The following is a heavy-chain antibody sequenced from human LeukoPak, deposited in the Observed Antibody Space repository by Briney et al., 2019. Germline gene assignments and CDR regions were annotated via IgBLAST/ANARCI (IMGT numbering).Heavy chain of an antibody. V-gene: IGHV1-46*01. D-gene: IGHD3-22*01. CDR1: GGTFSSYA. Sequence: GASVKVSCKASGGTFSSYAISWVRQAPGQGLEWMGIINPSGGSTSYAQKFQGRVTMTRDTSTSTVYMELSSLRSEDTAVYYCARDSPDSRDYYFDYWGQGTLVTVSS. J-gene: IGHJ4*02. CDR2: INPSGGST. CDR3: ARDSPDSRDYYFDY.